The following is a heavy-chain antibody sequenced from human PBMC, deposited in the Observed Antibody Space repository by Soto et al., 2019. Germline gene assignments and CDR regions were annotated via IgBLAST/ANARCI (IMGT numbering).Heavy chain of an antibody. V-gene: IGHV2-5*01. D-gene: IGHD6-25*01. Sequence: SGPTLVNPTQTLTLTCTFSGFALRTSGVGVGWIRQPPGKAPEWLALIYWNDDKRYSPSLKSRLTITKDTSKNQVVLTMTDMDPVDTGTYYCAQRLGSRGSFDYWGQGSLVTVSS. CDR3: AQRLGSRGSFDY. J-gene: IGHJ4*02. CDR2: IYWNDDK. CDR1: GFALRTSGVG.